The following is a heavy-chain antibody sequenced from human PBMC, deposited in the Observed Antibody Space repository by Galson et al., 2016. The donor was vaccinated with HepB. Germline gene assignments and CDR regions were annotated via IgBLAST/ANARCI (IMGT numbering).Heavy chain of an antibody. CDR3: ANARGYGDYNYFYYYGMDV. D-gene: IGHD4-17*01. CDR2: ISYEGSNK. CDR1: GFIFRSYG. Sequence: SLRLSCAASGFIFRSYGMHWVRQAPGKGLEWVAVISYEGSNKYYADSVKGRFTISRDNSKNTPYLQMNSLRAADSAVYYCANARGYGDYNYFYYYGMDVWGHGTTVTVSS. J-gene: IGHJ6*02. V-gene: IGHV3-30*18.